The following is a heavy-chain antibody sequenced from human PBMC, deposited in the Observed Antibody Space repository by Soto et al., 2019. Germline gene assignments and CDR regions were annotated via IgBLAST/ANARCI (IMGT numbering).Heavy chain of an antibody. CDR1: GYIFANDW. V-gene: IGHV5-51*01. Sequence: GESLKISCKGSGYIFANDWIAWVRQMPGKGLEWMGMIFPGDSDTRYSPSFQGQVTISVDKSINTAYLQWTSLKASDTATYYWSRRVSAHPYFDFWGQGAMVTSSS. D-gene: IGHD2-2*01. CDR2: IFPGDSDT. CDR3: SRRVSAHPYFDF. J-gene: IGHJ4*02.